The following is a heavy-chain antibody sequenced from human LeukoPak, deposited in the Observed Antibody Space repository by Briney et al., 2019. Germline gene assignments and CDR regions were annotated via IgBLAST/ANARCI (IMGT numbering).Heavy chain of an antibody. V-gene: IGHV3-23*01. D-gene: IGHD3-9*01. CDR2: ISNTGRTI. J-gene: IGHJ4*02. CDR1: GFTFRSYD. CDR3: AKRAPYYDILSGYSYYFDY. Sequence: GGSLRLSCAASGFTFRSYDMNWVRPAPGKGVEWVSTISNTGRTIDHADSVKGRFTISRANSDNTLYLQMNSLRAEDTAIYYCAKRAPYYDILSGYSYYFDYWGQGTLVTVSS.